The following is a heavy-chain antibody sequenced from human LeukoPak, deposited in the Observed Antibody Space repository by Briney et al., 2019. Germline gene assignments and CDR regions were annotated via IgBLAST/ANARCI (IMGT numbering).Heavy chain of an antibody. V-gene: IGHV1-8*02. J-gene: IGHJ4*02. CDR1: GYTFTDYY. Sequence: ASVKVSCKASGYTFTDYYMHWVRQAPGQGLEWMGWMNPNSGNTGYAQRFQGRVTMTRNTSISTAYMELSSLRSEDTAVHYCARGSRSPKPTISRILGYGDYTAGPRYYFDYWGQGTLVTVSS. CDR3: ARGSRSPKPTISRILGYGDYTAGPRYYFDY. D-gene: IGHD4-17*01. CDR2: MNPNSGNT.